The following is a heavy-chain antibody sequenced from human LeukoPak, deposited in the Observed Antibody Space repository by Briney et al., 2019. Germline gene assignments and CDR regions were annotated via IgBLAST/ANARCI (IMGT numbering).Heavy chain of an antibody. CDR1: GITVSSNY. CDR2: IYSAGNT. J-gene: IGHJ6*02. Sequence: GGSLRLSCAASGITVSSNYMSWVRQVPGKGLEWVSVIYSAGNTYYADSVKGRFTISRDNAKNTLYLQMNSLRAEDTAVYYCARDLRGSSYNAMDVWGQGTTVTVSS. V-gene: IGHV3-66*01. D-gene: IGHD3-10*01. CDR3: ARDLRGSSYNAMDV.